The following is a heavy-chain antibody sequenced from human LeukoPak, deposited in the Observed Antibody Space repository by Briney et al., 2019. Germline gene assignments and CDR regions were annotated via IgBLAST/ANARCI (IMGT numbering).Heavy chain of an antibody. J-gene: IGHJ4*02. CDR3: ARELGAGTFDY. CDR1: GLSVSSNF. CDR2: IYSGGST. V-gene: IGHV3-53*01. D-gene: IGHD6-19*01. Sequence: GGSLRLSCAATGLSVSSNFMSWVRQAPGKGLEWVSVIYSGGSTYYADSVKGRFTISRDNSKNTLYLQMNSLRAEDTAVYYCARELGAGTFDYWGQGTLVTVSS.